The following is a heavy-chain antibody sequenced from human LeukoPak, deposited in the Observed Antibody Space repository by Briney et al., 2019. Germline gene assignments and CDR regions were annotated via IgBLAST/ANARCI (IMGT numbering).Heavy chain of an antibody. Sequence: PGGSLRLSCAASGFTFSSYGMHWVRQAPGKGLEWVAVISYDGSNKYYADSVKGRFTISRDNSKNTLYLQMYSLRAEDTAVYYCAKAGLPATVVEGGFDYWGQGTLVTVSS. CDR1: GFTFSSYG. V-gene: IGHV3-30*18. D-gene: IGHD4-17*01. CDR2: ISYDGSNK. CDR3: AKAGLPATVVEGGFDY. J-gene: IGHJ4*02.